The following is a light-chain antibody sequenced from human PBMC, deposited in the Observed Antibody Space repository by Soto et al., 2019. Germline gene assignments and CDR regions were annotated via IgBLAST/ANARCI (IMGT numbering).Light chain of an antibody. J-gene: IGLJ2*01. CDR1: NIASKS. Sequence: SYELTQPPSVSVAPGKTARITCGGTNIASKSEHWYQQKPGQAPKLVMYYDSERPSGIPERFSGSNSGNTATLTISRVEAGDEDDYYCQVWDSSSDHPFVVFGGGTKLTVL. CDR2: YDS. V-gene: IGLV3-21*04. CDR3: QVWDSSSDHPFVV.